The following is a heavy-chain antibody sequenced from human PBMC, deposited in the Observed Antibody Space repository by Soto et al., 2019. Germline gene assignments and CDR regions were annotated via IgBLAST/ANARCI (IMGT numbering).Heavy chain of an antibody. D-gene: IGHD3-3*01. CDR1: GGSISSADYY. CDR2: IYHSGST. V-gene: IGHV4-31*03. J-gene: IGHJ5*02. Sequence: SETLSLTCTVSGGSISSADYYWSWNRQHPGKGLEWIGYIYHSGSTYYNPSLKSRVTISVVTSKNQFSLKLSSVTAADTAVYYCARWWSGSRQGFDPWGQGTLVTVSS. CDR3: ARWWSGSRQGFDP.